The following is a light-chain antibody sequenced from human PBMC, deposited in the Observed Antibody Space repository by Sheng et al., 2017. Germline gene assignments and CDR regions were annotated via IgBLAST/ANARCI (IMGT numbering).Light chain of an antibody. Sequence: DIQMTQSPSTLSASVGDRVTITCRASQSISSWLAWYQQKPGKAPNLLIYKASSLESGVPSRFSGSGSGTEFTLTISSLQPDDFASYYCQQYSSYPLTFGRRD. CDR3: QQYSSYPLT. J-gene: IGKJ4*01. CDR2: KAS. V-gene: IGKV1-5*03. CDR1: QSISSW.